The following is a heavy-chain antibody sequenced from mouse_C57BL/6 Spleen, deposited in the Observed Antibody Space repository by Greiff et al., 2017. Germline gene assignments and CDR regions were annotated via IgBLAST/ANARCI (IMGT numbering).Heavy chain of an antibody. Sequence: EVQRVESGGGLVRPGGSLKVSCAASGFAFTSYAMAWVRQTPEQRLEWVATISAGGSYTNYPDNVKGPFTISRDKATNNLYLQMSHLKSEDTAMYYCARVYYGNAAWFADWGKGTLGTVSA. CDR2: ISAGGSYT. CDR3: ARVYYGNAAWFAD. V-gene: IGHV5-4*01. CDR1: GFAFTSYA. J-gene: IGHJ3*01. D-gene: IGHD2-1*01.